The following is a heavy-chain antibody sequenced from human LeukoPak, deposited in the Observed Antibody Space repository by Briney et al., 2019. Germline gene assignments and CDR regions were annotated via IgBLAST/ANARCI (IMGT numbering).Heavy chain of an antibody. V-gene: IGHV4-39*01. J-gene: IGHJ4*02. CDR3: ARHINSRFLGFLEWYLPEIDY. D-gene: IGHD3-3*01. Sequence: SETLSLTCTVSGGSISSGGYYWSWIRQPPGKGLEWIGSIYYSGSTYYNPSLKSRVTISVDTSKNQFSLKLSSVTAADTAVYYCARHINSRFLGFLEWYLPEIDYWGQGTLVTVSS. CDR1: GGSISSGGYY. CDR2: IYYSGST.